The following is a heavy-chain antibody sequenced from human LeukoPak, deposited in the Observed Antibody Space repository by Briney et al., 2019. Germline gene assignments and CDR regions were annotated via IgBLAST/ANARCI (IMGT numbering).Heavy chain of an antibody. J-gene: IGHJ4*02. CDR2: IHSGGTT. CDR1: GFTVSSDY. D-gene: IGHD6-25*01. Sequence: GGSLRLSCAASGFTVSSDYMSWVRQAPGKGLEWVSVIHSGGTTYYADSVKGRFTISGDNSKNTVYLQMNSLRAEDTAVYYCARGGPRRDFDYWGQGTLVTVSS. CDR3: ARGGPRRDFDY. V-gene: IGHV3-66*01.